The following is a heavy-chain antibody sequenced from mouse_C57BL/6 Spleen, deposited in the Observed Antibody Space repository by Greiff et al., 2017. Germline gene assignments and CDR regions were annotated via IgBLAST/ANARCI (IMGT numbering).Heavy chain of an antibody. CDR2: ISSGSSTI. CDR3: ARIGRYAMDY. V-gene: IGHV5-17*01. J-gene: IGHJ4*01. Sequence: DVHLVESGGGLVKPGGSLKLSCAASGFTFSDYGMHWVRQAPEKGLEWVAYISSGSSTIYYADTVKGRFTISRDNAKNTLFLQMTSLRSEDTAMYYCARIGRYAMDYWGQGTSVTVSS. CDR1: GFTFSDYG.